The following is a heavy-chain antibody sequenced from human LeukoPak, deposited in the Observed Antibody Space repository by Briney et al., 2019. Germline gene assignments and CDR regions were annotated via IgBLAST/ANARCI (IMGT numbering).Heavy chain of an antibody. D-gene: IGHD1-1*01. J-gene: IGHJ4*02. Sequence: GGSLRLSCAASGFTFSSYGMHWVRQAPGKGLEWVAVMSYDGSNKYYADSVKGRFTISRDNSKNTLYLQMNSLRAEDTAVYYCARGPNEERRGIGGHYFDYWGQGTLVTVSS. V-gene: IGHV3-30*19. CDR1: GFTFSSYG. CDR3: ARGPNEERRGIGGHYFDY. CDR2: MSYDGSNK.